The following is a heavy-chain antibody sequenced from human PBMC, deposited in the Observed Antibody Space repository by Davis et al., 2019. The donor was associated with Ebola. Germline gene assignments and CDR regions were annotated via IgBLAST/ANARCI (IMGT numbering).Heavy chain of an antibody. V-gene: IGHV4-59*08. CDR3: ARHKGLDP. CDR2: IYYSGNV. CDR1: GGSISSYY. Sequence: SETLSLTCTVSGGSISSYYWSWIRQPPGKGLEWIGNIYYSGNVNYNPSLKSRVTISLDTSKNQFSLKVRSVTAADTAVYYCARHKGLDPWGQGTLVTVSS. J-gene: IGHJ5*02.